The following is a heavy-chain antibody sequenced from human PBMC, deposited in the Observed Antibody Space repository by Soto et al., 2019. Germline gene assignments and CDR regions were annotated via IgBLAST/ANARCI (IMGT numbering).Heavy chain of an antibody. J-gene: IGHJ6*02. D-gene: IGHD3-16*01. Sequence: ASVKVSCKASGYTFTSYGVSWVRQAPGQGLEWMGWISAFNGQTNYVQKVQGRVTLTTEASTSTAYMELRSLRSDDTAVYYCARGGDYYYGLDVWGQGTTVTVSS. CDR2: ISAFNGQT. CDR3: ARGGDYYYGLDV. V-gene: IGHV1-18*01. CDR1: GYTFTSYG.